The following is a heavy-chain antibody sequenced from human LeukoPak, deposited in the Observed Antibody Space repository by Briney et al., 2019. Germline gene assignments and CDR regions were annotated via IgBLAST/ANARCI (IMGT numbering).Heavy chain of an antibody. D-gene: IGHD6-13*01. CDR2: IDQSEST. J-gene: IGHJ4*02. V-gene: IGHV4-34*01. Sequence: SETLSLTCAVYGGSFSGYYWSWIRQSPEKGLEGIGEIDQSESTNYNPSLKSRVTISVDTSKNQFSLRLSSVTAADTAVYYCARGSRGGYSSSWYIPIPPADYWGQGTLVTVSS. CDR3: ARGSRGGYSSSWYIPIPPADY. CDR1: GGSFSGYY.